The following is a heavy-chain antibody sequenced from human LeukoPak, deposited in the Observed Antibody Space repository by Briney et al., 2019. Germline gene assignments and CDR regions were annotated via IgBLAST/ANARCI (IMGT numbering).Heavy chain of an antibody. CDR2: INHSGST. CDR3: ARGRDIVLMVYARFDP. Sequence: SETLSLTCTVSGGSISSGGYYWSWIRQPPGKGLEWIGEINHSGSTNYNPSLKSRVTISVDTSKNQFSLKLSSVTAADTAVYYCARGRDIVLMVYARFDPWGQGTLVTVSS. CDR1: GGSISSGGYY. D-gene: IGHD2-8*01. J-gene: IGHJ5*02. V-gene: IGHV4-39*07.